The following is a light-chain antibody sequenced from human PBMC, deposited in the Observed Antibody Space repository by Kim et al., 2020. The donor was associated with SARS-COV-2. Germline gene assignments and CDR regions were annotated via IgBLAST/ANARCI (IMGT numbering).Light chain of an antibody. Sequence: EIVLTQSPATLSLSPGERATLSCRSSKSVNRNLAWYQQKPGQPPRLLFYEASNKATDIPARFSGSGSGTDFTLTISSLEPEDFAVYYSQLCSNWPYTFGKGTKREI. CDR3: QLCSNWPYT. CDR2: EAS. V-gene: IGKV3-11*01. CDR1: KSVNRN. J-gene: IGKJ2*01.